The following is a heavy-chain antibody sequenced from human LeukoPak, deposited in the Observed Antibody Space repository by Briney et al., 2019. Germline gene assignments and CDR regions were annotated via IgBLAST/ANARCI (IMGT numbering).Heavy chain of an antibody. V-gene: IGHV1-69*05. J-gene: IGHJ4*02. D-gene: IGHD4-17*01. Sequence: SVKVSCKASGGTFSSYAISWVRQAPGQGLEWMGRIIPIFGTANYAQKFQGRVTITTDESTSTAYMELSSLRSEDTAVYYCERHPYGDYYFDYWGQGTLVTVSS. CDR2: IIPIFGTA. CDR1: GGTFSSYA. CDR3: ERHPYGDYYFDY.